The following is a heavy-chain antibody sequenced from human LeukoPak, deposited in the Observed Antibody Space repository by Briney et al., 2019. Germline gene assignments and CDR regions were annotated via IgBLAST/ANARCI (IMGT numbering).Heavy chain of an antibody. CDR3: ARGSIGSGSPP. V-gene: IGHV3-7*01. Sequence: GGSLRLSCVASEFTFSSYWMSWVRQAPGKGLEWVANIKQDGSEKYYVDSVKGRFTISRDNAKNSLYLQMNSLRAEDTAVYYCARGSIGSGSPPWGQGTLVTVSS. CDR2: IKQDGSEK. J-gene: IGHJ4*02. D-gene: IGHD1-26*01. CDR1: EFTFSSYW.